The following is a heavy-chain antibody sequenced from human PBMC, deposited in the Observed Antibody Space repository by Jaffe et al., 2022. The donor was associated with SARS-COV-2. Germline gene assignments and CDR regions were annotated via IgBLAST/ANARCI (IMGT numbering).Heavy chain of an antibody. CDR3: ARVDYDFWSGYFPPFGYYYGMDV. D-gene: IGHD3-3*01. V-gene: IGHV3-30-3*01. J-gene: IGHJ6*02. Sequence: QVQLVESGGGVVQPGRSLRLSCAASGFTFSSYAMHWVRQAPGKGLEWVAVISYDGSNKYYADSVKGRFTISRDNSKNTLYLQMNSLRAEDTAVYYCARVDYDFWSGYFPPFGYYYGMDVWGQGTTVTVSS. CDR1: GFTFSSYA. CDR2: ISYDGSNK.